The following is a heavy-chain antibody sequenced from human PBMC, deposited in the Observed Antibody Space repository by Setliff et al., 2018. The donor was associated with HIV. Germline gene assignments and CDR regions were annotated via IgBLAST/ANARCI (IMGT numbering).Heavy chain of an antibody. J-gene: IGHJ4*02. CDR1: GGSISSYY. Sequence: SETLSLTCTVSGGSISSYYWSWIRQPPGKGLEWIGYIYTTGSTNYNPSLKSRVTISIDTSKNQFSLKLNSVTAADTAVYYCARGAGYYGSGSSLPLGYWGQGTLVTVSS. V-gene: IGHV4-4*09. CDR3: ARGAGYYGSGSSLPLGY. CDR2: IYTTGST. D-gene: IGHD3-10*01.